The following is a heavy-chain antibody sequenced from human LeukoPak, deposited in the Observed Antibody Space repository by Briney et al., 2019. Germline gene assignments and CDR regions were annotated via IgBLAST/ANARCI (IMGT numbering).Heavy chain of an antibody. CDR2: ISGSGGST. V-gene: IGHV3-23*01. Sequence: PGGSLRLSCAASGFTFSSYAMSWVRQAPGKGLEWVSAISGSGGSTYYADSVKGRFTISRDNSKNTLYLQMNSLRAEDTAVYYCANSYYDSSGYYYPAHDAFDIWGQGTMVTVSS. J-gene: IGHJ3*02. CDR1: GFTFSSYA. D-gene: IGHD3-22*01. CDR3: ANSYYDSSGYYYPAHDAFDI.